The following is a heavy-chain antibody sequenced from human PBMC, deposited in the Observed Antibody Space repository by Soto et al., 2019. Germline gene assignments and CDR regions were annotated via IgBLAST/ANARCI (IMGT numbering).Heavy chain of an antibody. Sequence: SVKVSCNASGGTFSRNTISWVRQAPGQGLEWMGGIMPIFGSANYAQKFQGRVTITADENTRTVYMELSRLRSEDTAVYYCARQFDSDTTGYYYAYWGQGTLVTVSS. V-gene: IGHV1-69*13. CDR2: IMPIFGSA. CDR3: ARQFDSDTTGYYYAY. CDR1: GGTFSRNT. D-gene: IGHD3-22*01. J-gene: IGHJ4*02.